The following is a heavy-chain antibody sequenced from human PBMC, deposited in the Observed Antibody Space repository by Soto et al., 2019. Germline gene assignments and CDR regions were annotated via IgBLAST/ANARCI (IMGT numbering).Heavy chain of an antibody. CDR3: TTDLELSMVWGVISGGVDL. D-gene: IGHD3-10*01. CDR1: GFTFSNAW. CDR2: IKSKTDGGTT. J-gene: IGHJ5*02. V-gene: IGHV3-15*01. Sequence: EVQLVESGGGLVKPGGSLRLSCAASGFTFSNAWMSWVRQAPGKGLEWVGRIKSKTDGGTTDYAAPVKGRFTISRDDSKNTLYLQKNRLKTEGTAVYYCTTDLELSMVWGVISGGVDLWGQGTLGTV.